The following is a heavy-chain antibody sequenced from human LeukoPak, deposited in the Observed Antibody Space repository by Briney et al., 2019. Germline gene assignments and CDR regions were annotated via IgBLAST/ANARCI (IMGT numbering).Heavy chain of an antibody. V-gene: IGHV3-11*04. CDR3: AREVRASFDP. CDR2: ISYNGDTI. CDR1: GFTFSDHY. Sequence: KPGGSLRLSCAASGFTFSDHYMSWIRPAPSKGLEWVSYISYNGDTIKYADSVKGRFTISRDNAKNSLYLQMNSLRVEDTAVYYCAREVRASFDPWGQGTLVTVSS. J-gene: IGHJ5*02.